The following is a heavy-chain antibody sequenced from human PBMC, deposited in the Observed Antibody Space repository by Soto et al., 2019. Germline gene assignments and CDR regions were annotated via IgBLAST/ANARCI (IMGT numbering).Heavy chain of an antibody. Sequence: GGSLRLSCSGSQFTFSISWMHWVRQVPGKGLAWVSRINSDGSIAEYADSVKGRFTISRDNAKNTLYLQMNSLRAEDTAVYYCAREIYDDYDSSGFDHWGQGTLVTVSS. D-gene: IGHD3-22*01. J-gene: IGHJ4*02. CDR2: INSDGSIA. CDR3: AREIYDDYDSSGFDH. V-gene: IGHV3-74*03. CDR1: QFTFSISW.